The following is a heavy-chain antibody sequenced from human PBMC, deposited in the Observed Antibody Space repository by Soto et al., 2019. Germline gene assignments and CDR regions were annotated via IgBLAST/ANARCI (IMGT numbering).Heavy chain of an antibody. D-gene: IGHD6-13*01. J-gene: IGHJ4*02. CDR3: ASYSSSWPYYFDY. CDR1: GGSFSGYY. V-gene: IGHV4-34*01. Sequence: PSETLSLTCAVYGGSFSGYYWSWLRQPPGKGLEWIGEIHPSGDTNYKPSLMSRVSISGDMSKNQFSLNLRSVTAADTAVYYCASYSSSWPYYFDYWGQGTLVTVSS. CDR2: IHPSGDT.